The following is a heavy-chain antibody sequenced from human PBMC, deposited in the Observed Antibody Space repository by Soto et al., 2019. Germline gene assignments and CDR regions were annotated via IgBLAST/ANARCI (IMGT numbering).Heavy chain of an antibody. CDR3: ARSSSGWARKLDY. J-gene: IGHJ4*02. D-gene: IGHD6-19*01. CDR1: GDSISSYY. V-gene: IGHV4-59*08. Sequence: SETLSLTCTVSGDSISSYYWSWIRQPPGKGLEWIAFVSHGGRTNYNPSLTSRVTISVDTSENQISLKLTSVTAADTAVYYCARSSSGWARKLDYWGRGTLVTVSS. CDR2: VSHGGRT.